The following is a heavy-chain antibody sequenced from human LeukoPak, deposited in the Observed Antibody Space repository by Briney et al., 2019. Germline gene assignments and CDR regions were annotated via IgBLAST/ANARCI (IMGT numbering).Heavy chain of an antibody. J-gene: IGHJ5*02. CDR2: ICYSGST. D-gene: IGHD2-2*01. V-gene: IGHV4-39*07. CDR1: GGSISSSSYY. Sequence: PSETLSLTCTVSGGSISSSSYYWGWIRQPPGKGLEWIVSICYSGSTYYNPSLKSRVTISVDTSKNQFSLKLSSVTAADTAVYYCARGYCSSTSCLRNWFDPWGQGTLVTVSS. CDR3: ARGYCSSTSCLRNWFDP.